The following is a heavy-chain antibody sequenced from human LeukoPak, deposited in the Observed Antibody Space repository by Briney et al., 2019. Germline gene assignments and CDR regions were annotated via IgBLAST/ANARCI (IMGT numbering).Heavy chain of an antibody. V-gene: IGHV3-21*04. CDR1: GFTFDDYA. CDR3: VRDRGTYRPIDY. D-gene: IGHD1-26*01. Sequence: NTGGSLRLSCAASGFTFDDYAMNWVRQAPGKGLEWVSSISYTGTYIYYADSVKGRFTISRDNAQNSLYLQMNSLRAEDTAIYYCVRDRGTYRPIDYWGQGTLVTVSS. CDR2: ISYTGTYI. J-gene: IGHJ4*02.